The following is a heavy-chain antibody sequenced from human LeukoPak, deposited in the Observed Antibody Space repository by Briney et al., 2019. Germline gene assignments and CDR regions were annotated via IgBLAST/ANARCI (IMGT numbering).Heavy chain of an antibody. CDR1: GFTFSSHS. CDR2: IWYDGSNK. D-gene: IGHD1-26*01. Sequence: HPGGSLRLSCAASGFTFSSHSMHWVRQAPGKGLEWVAVIWYDGSNKYYADSVKGRFTISRDNSKNTLYLQMNSLRAEDTAVYYCARPLYSETYSNAIDSWGQGTLVIVSP. CDR3: ARPLYSETYSNAIDS. J-gene: IGHJ4*02. V-gene: IGHV3-33*08.